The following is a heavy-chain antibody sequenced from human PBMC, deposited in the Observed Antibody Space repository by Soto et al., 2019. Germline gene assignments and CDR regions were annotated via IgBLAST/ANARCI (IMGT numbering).Heavy chain of an antibody. CDR3: ARHSYSSSLARSFDI. D-gene: IGHD6-13*01. CDR1: GYSFTSYW. J-gene: IGHJ3*02. V-gene: IGHV5-10-1*01. CDR2: IDPSDSYT. Sequence: GETLKISCNGPGYSFTSYWISWVRQMPGKGLEWMGRIDPSDSYTNYSPSFQGHGTSSADKSSSTAYLQWSSLKASDTAMYYCARHSYSSSLARSFDIRGQGTRGTVSS.